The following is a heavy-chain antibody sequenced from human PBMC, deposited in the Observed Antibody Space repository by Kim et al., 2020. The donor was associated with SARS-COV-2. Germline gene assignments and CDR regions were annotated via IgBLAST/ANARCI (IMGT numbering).Heavy chain of an antibody. CDR3: AKTLDGGHSD. CDR1: GFTFSVYA. CDR2: ISGSGGST. D-gene: IGHD4-17*01. J-gene: IGHJ4*02. Sequence: GGSLRLSCAVSGFTFSVYALTWVRQAPGKGLECVSGISGSGGSTSYADSVKGRFTISKDNSNNMLYLQMNSLRVEDTAVYYCAKTLDGGHSDWGQGTLVT. V-gene: IGHV3-23*01.